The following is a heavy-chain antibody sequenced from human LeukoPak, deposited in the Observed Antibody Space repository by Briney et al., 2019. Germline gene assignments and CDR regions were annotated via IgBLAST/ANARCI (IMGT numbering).Heavy chain of an antibody. CDR1: GFTFSDHF. V-gene: IGHV3-72*01. CDR3: SRAFFSGDYFYPFDI. Sequence: GGSLRLSCAASGFTFSDHFVDWVRQAPGKGLEWVGRTRNKAYNYATQYAASVTGRFTISRDDSKTSLYLQMSSLEPEDTAVYYCSRAFFSGDYFYPFDIWGQGTMVTVSS. J-gene: IGHJ3*02. CDR2: TRNKAYNYAT. D-gene: IGHD1-26*01.